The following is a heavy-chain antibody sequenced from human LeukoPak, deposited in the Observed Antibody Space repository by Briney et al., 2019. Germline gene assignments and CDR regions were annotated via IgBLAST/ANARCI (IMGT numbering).Heavy chain of an antibody. Sequence: SETLSLTCTVSGGSISSYYWSWIRQPPGKGLEWIGYIYYSGSTNYNPSLKSRVTISVDTSKNQFSLKLSSVTAADAAVYYCARDSLSGRTDYWGQGILVTVSS. CDR1: GGSISSYY. V-gene: IGHV4-59*01. D-gene: IGHD1-26*01. CDR3: ARDSLSGRTDY. J-gene: IGHJ4*02. CDR2: IYYSGST.